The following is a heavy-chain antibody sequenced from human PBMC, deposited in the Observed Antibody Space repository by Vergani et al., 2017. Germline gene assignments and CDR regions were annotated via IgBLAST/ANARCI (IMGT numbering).Heavy chain of an antibody. J-gene: IGHJ3*01. CDR1: GFSFTSYG. CDR2: ISGNNDDV. V-gene: IGHV3-21*01. CDR3: VRDVRVSRT. Sequence: VRLVESGGGVVQPGRSLRLSCAASGFSFTSYGMHWVRQPPGKGLEWVSSISGNNDDVYYAESVKGRLTISRDNAKNSLYLDMSSLRAEDTAVYYCVRDVRVSRTWGQGTLVAVSS.